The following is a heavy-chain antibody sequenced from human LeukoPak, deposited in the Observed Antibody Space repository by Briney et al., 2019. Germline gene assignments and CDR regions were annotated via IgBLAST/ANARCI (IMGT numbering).Heavy chain of an antibody. J-gene: IGHJ4*02. CDR1: GGSISSSSYY. V-gene: IGHV4-61*01. D-gene: IGHD3-22*01. CDR3: ARGGPSSGCFDY. Sequence: SETLSLTCTVSGGSISSSSYYWSWIRQPPGKGLEWIGYIYYSGSTNYNPSLKSRVTISVDTSKNQFSLKLSSVTAADTAVYYCARGGPSSGCFDYWGQGTLVTVSS. CDR2: IYYSGST.